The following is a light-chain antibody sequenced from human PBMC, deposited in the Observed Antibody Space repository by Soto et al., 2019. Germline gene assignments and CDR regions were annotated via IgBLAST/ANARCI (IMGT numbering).Light chain of an antibody. CDR3: QQRSNWLFT. V-gene: IGKV3-11*01. J-gene: IGKJ3*01. CDR1: QSVSSY. Sequence: EIVLTQSPATLSLSPGERATLSCRASQSVSSYLAWYQQKPGQAPRLLIYDASNRATGIPARFSGSGSGTDFTPTISSLEPEDFAVYYCQQRSNWLFTFGPGTKVDIK. CDR2: DAS.